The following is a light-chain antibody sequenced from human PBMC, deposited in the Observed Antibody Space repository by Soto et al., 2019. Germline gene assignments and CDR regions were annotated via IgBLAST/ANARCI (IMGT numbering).Light chain of an antibody. CDR3: QSYDMSLSGWV. V-gene: IGLV1-40*01. J-gene: IGLJ3*02. Sequence: QSVLTQPPSVSGAPGQRVTISCTWSTSNIGTGYDVHWYQQLPGTAPKLLIYGNSKRPSGVPDRISGSKSGSSASLAITGLQADDEADYYCQSYDMSLSGWVFGGGTKLTVL. CDR1: TSNIGTGYD. CDR2: GNS.